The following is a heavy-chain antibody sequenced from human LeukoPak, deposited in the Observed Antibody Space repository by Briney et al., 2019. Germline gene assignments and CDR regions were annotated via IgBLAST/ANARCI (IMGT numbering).Heavy chain of an antibody. CDR3: ARHAGSYYYGSGSYNEFDY. CDR1: GGSISSSSYY. J-gene: IGHJ4*02. V-gene: IGHV4-39*01. CDR2: IYYSGST. Sequence: SETLSLTCTVSGGSISSSSYYWGWIRQPPGKGLEWIGSIYYSGSTYYNPSLKSRVTISVDTSKNRFSLKLSSVTAADTAVYYCARHAGSYYYGSGSYNEFDYWGQGTLVTVSS. D-gene: IGHD3-10*01.